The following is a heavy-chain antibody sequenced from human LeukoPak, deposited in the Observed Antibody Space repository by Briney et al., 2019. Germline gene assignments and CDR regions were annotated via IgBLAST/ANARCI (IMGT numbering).Heavy chain of an antibody. V-gene: IGHV1-2*02. CDR2: INAYSGGT. J-gene: IGHJ3*02. D-gene: IGHD6-6*01. Sequence: GASVKVSCKASGYTFTGYYMHWVRQAPGQGLERMGWINAYSGGTNYAQKFQGRVTMTRDTSVSTVYMELSRLRSDDTAVYYCARYLAAPYDAFDIWGQGTMVTVSS. CDR1: GYTFTGYY. CDR3: ARYLAAPYDAFDI.